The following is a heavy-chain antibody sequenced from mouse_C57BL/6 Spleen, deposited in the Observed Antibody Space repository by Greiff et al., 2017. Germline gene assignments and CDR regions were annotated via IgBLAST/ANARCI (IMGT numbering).Heavy chain of an antibody. CDR1: GFTFTDYY. J-gene: IGHJ3*01. CDR3: ARYVSIYYGYDGFAY. CDR2: IRNKANGYTT. D-gene: IGHD2-2*01. V-gene: IGHV7-3*01. Sequence: EVKLMESGGGLVQPGGSLSLSCAASGFTFTDYYMSWVRQPPGKALEWLGFIRNKANGYTTEYSASVKGRFTISRDNSQSILYLQMNALRAEDSATYYCARYVSIYYGYDGFAYWGQGTLVTVSA.